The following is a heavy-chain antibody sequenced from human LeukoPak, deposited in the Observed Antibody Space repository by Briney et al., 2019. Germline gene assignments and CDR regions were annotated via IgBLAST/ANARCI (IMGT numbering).Heavy chain of an antibody. J-gene: IGHJ4*02. CDR3: ARALYNRGWYPDYFDS. CDR1: GFTFGIYG. Sequence: GGSLRLSCTASGFTFGIYGMHWVRQAPGKGLEWVAVIWYGGSNKYYADSVKGRFTISRDNSKNTLYLQMSSLRAEDTAIYYCARALYNRGWYPDYFDSWGQGALVTVSS. CDR2: IWYGGSNK. D-gene: IGHD6-19*01. V-gene: IGHV3-33*01.